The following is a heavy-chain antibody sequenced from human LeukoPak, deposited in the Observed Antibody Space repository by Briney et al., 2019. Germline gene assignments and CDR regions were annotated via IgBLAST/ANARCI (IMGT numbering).Heavy chain of an antibody. Sequence: GGSLRLSCAASGFTFSSYSMNWVRQAPGKGVEWVSSISSSSSYIYYADSVKGRFTISRDNAKNSLYLQMNSLRAEDTAVYYCARVGYSSSWYGEFDYWGQGTLVTVSS. J-gene: IGHJ4*02. D-gene: IGHD6-13*01. CDR3: ARVGYSSSWYGEFDY. V-gene: IGHV3-21*01. CDR1: GFTFSSYS. CDR2: ISSSSSYI.